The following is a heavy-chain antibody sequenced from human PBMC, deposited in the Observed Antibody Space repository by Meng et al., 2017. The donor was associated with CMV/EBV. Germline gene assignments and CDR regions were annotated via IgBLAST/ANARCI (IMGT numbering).Heavy chain of an antibody. CDR1: GFTVSSNY. J-gene: IGHJ3*02. CDR2: IYSGGST. V-gene: IGHV3-53*01. CDR3: AKIPNDGGAFDI. D-gene: IGHD1-1*01. Sequence: SCAASGFTVSSNYMSWVRQAPGKGLEWVSVIYSGGSTYYADSVKGRFTISRGNSKNTLYLQMNSLRAEDTAVYYCAKIPNDGGAFDIWGQGTMVTVSS.